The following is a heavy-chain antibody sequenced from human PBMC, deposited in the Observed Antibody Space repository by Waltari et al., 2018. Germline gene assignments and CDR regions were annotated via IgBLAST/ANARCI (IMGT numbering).Heavy chain of an antibody. CDR3: AKDSSGYQNWFDP. D-gene: IGHD3-22*01. Sequence: EVQLLESGGGLVQPGGSLRLSCAASGFTFSSYAMSWVLQAPGQGLEWVSAIRGSGGSTYYADSVKGRYTISRHNSKKTLYLQMNSLRAEDTAVYYCAKDSSGYQNWFDPWGQGTLVTVSS. CDR1: GFTFSSYA. CDR2: IRGSGGST. V-gene: IGHV3-23*01. J-gene: IGHJ5*02.